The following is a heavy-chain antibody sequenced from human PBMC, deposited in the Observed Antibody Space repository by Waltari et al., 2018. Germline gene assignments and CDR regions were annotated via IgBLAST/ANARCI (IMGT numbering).Heavy chain of an antibody. V-gene: IGHV4-59*01. CDR1: GGSISGFY. CDR2: IYYTGSN. J-gene: IGHJ5*02. Sequence: QVQLQESGPSLLKPSETLSLICTVSGGSISGFYWSWVRQRPGKGLDWIGYIYYTGSNNFNPSLKSRVTMSVDPSKNQFSLKLSSVTAADTAFYYCARGGGGDCEWFDPWGQGTLVTVSS. CDR3: ARGGGGDCEWFDP. D-gene: IGHD2-21*02.